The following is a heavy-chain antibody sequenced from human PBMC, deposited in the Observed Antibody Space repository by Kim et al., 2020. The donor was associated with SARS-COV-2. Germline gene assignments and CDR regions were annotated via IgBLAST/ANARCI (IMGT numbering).Heavy chain of an antibody. CDR2: ISYDGSNK. J-gene: IGHJ4*01. D-gene: IGHD3-10*01. Sequence: GGSLRLSCAASGFTFSSYGMHWVRQAPGKGLEWVAVISYDGSNKYYADSVKGRFTISRDNSKNTLYLQMNSLRAEDTAVYYCVSALWFGELLSSVFDYWG. V-gene: IGHV3-30*03. CDR3: VSALWFGELLSSVFDY. CDR1: GFTFSSYG.